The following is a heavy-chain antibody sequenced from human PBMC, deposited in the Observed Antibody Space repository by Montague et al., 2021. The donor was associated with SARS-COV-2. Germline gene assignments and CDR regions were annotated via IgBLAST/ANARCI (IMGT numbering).Heavy chain of an antibody. D-gene: IGHD3-3*01. CDR1: GFTFSSYG. V-gene: IGHV3-48*03. J-gene: IGHJ6*02. CDR2: ISSSGSTI. Sequence: SLRLSCAASGFTFSSYGMNWVRQAPGKGLDWVSYISSSGSTIYYADSVKGRFTISRDNAKNSLYLQMNSLRAEDTAVYYCAREATYYDFWSGLGPGPYCYYGMDVWGQGTTVTVSS. CDR3: AREATYYDFWSGLGPGPYCYYGMDV.